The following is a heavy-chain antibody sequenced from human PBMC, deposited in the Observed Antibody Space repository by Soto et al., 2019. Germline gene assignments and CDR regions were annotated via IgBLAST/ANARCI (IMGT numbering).Heavy chain of an antibody. Sequence: SVKVSCKASGGTFSSYTISWVRQAPGQGLEWMGRIIPILGIANYAQKFQGRVTITADKSTSTAYMELSSLRSEDTAVYYCARAGYYYGSGSTTAGAFDIWGQGTMVTVSS. CDR3: ARAGYYYGSGSTTAGAFDI. CDR1: GGTFSSYT. J-gene: IGHJ3*02. CDR2: IIPILGIA. V-gene: IGHV1-69*02. D-gene: IGHD3-10*01.